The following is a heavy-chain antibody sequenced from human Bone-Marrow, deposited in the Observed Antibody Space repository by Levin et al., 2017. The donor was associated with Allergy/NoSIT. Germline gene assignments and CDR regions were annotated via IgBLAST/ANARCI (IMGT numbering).Heavy chain of an antibody. V-gene: IGHV3-23*01. CDR2: ISGSGGST. D-gene: IGHD3-10*01. J-gene: IGHJ4*02. CDR3: AKDLLYYGSGSQDY. Sequence: GGSLRLSCAASGFTFSSYAMSWVRQAPGKGLEWVSAISGSGGSTYYADSVKGRFTISRDNSKNTLYLQMNSLRAEDTAVYYCAKDLLYYGSGSQDYWGQGTLVTVSS. CDR1: GFTFSSYA.